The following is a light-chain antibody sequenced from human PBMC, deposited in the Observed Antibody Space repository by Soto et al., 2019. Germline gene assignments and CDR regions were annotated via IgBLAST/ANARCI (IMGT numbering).Light chain of an antibody. J-gene: IGLJ1*01. Sequence: QSALTQPASVSGSPGQSITISCTGTSSDVGGFNYVSWHQQHPDKAPKLLIYEGVNRPSGISNRFSGSKSGNTASLTISGLQAEDEAEYYCSSYTSTNSFYVFGTGTKLTVL. CDR1: SSDVGGFNY. V-gene: IGLV2-14*01. CDR3: SSYTSTNSFYV. CDR2: EGV.